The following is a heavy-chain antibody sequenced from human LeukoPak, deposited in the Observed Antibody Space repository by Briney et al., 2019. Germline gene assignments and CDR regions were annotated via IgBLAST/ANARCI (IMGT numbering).Heavy chain of an antibody. CDR1: GFTFSNYA. CDR2: ITDSGSGT. CDR3: AKSIVARWLTDF. D-gene: IGHD2/OR15-2a*01. V-gene: IGHV3-23*01. Sequence: GGSLRLSCVASGFTFSNYAMNWVRQAPGKGLEWVSGITDSGSGTYYADSVKGRFTISRDNSDNTLYLQMNTLRPEDTAIYFCAKSIVARWLTDFWVQGTLATVSS. J-gene: IGHJ4*02.